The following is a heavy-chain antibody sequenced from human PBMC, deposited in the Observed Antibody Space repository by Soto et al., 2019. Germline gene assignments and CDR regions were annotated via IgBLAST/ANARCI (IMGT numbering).Heavy chain of an antibody. CDR3: TRRASSSFYHFDF. D-gene: IGHD2-2*01. V-gene: IGHV5-10-1*01. CDR1: GYSFTAYW. CDR2: IDPSDSYV. J-gene: IGHJ4*02. Sequence: GESVKISFQASGYSFTAYWITWVRQMPGKGLEWMATIDPSDSYVDYSPSFRGHVTFSVDRSITTVYLQWNSLKASDSAMYFCTRRASSSFYHFDFWGQGALVTVSS.